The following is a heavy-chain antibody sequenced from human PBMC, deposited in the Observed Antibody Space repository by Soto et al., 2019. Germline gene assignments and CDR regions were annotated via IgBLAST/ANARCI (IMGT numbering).Heavy chain of an antibody. J-gene: IGHJ4*02. Sequence: QVQLQQWGAGLLKPSETLSLTCAVYGGSFSGYYWSWIRQPPGKGLEWIGEINHSGSTNYNPSLKSRVTIAVDTSKHQFALQLSSVTAADTAVYYCRASSGPFDYWGQGTLVTVSS. V-gene: IGHV4-34*01. CDR1: GGSFSGYY. CDR2: INHSGST. CDR3: RASSGPFDY. D-gene: IGHD3-22*01.